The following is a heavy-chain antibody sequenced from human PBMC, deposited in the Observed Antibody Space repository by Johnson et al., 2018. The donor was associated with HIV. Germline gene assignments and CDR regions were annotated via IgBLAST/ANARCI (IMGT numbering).Heavy chain of an antibody. V-gene: IGHV3-30*02. CDR2: IRYDGSNK. CDR3: ARGMLMIKGAFDI. D-gene: IGHD2-8*01. Sequence: QVQLVESGGGVVQPGGSLRLSCAASGFTFSSYGMHWVRQAPGKGLEWVAFIRYDGSNKYYADSVKGRFTISRDNSKNTLYLQMNSLRAEDTAVYYCARGMLMIKGAFDIWGQGTMVTVSS. J-gene: IGHJ3*02. CDR1: GFTFSSYG.